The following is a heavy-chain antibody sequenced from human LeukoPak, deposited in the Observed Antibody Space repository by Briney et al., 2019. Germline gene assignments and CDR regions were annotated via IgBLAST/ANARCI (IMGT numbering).Heavy chain of an antibody. CDR3: ASPARAYYDILTGYNNWFDT. CDR2: MNPNSGNT. Sequence: ASVKVSCKASGYTFTSYDINWVRQATGQGLELMGWMNPNSGNTGYAQKFQGRGTITRNTSISTAYMELSSLRSADTAAYYCASPARAYYDILTGYNNWFDTWGQGNLVTVSS. J-gene: IGHJ5*02. CDR1: GYTFTSYD. V-gene: IGHV1-8*03. D-gene: IGHD3-9*01.